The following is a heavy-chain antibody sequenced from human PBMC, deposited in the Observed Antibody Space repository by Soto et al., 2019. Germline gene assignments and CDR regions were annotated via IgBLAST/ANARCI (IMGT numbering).Heavy chain of an antibody. J-gene: IGHJ5*02. CDR3: ARRVLRYFDWLRDNWFDP. Sequence: SETLSLTCTVSGGTISSHYWSWIRQPPGKGLEWIGYIYYSGSTNYNPSLKSRVTISVDTSKNQFSLKLSSVTAADTAVYYCARRVLRYFDWLRDNWFDPWGQGTLVTVSS. V-gene: IGHV4-59*08. D-gene: IGHD3-9*01. CDR1: GGTISSHY. CDR2: IYYSGST.